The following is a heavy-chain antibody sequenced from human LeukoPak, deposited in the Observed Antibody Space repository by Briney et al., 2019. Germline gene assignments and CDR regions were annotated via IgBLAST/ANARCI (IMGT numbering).Heavy chain of an antibody. CDR3: ARVVGGLSGADY. J-gene: IGHJ4*02. CDR1: GLTYSSHP. V-gene: IGHV3-48*01. CDR2: IRGSSDAR. Sequence: GGSLRLSCAASGLTYSSHPMMWVRQPPGRGRECVSYIRGSSDARHYADSVMGRFNISRDNAENSLYLQMNGLRVEDTAVYYCARVVGGLSGADYWGQGTLVTVSS. D-gene: IGHD1-26*01.